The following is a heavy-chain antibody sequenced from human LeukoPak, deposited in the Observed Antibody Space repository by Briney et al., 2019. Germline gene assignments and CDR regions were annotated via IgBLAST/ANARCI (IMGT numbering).Heavy chain of an antibody. CDR1: GFTFSSYG. Sequence: GRSLRLSCAASGFTFSSYGMHWVRQAPGKGLEWVAVISYDGSNKYYADSVKGRFTISRDNSKNTLYLQMNSLRAEDTAVYYCASQGGLLWFGELSGGMDVWGQGTTVTVSS. CDR3: ASQGGLLWFGELSGGMDV. J-gene: IGHJ6*02. CDR2: ISYDGSNK. D-gene: IGHD3-10*01. V-gene: IGHV3-30*03.